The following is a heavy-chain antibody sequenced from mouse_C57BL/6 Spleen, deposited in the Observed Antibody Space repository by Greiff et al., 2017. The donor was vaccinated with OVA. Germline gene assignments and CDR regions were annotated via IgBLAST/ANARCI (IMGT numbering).Heavy chain of an antibody. CDR3: TREGHYSLDYYAMDY. CDR2: ISSGGDYI. J-gene: IGHJ4*01. V-gene: IGHV5-9-1*02. CDR1: GFTFSSYA. Sequence: EVKVVESGEGLVKPGGSLKLSCAASGFTFSSYAMSWVRQTPEKRLEWVAYISSGGDYIYYADTVKGRFTISRDNARNTLYLQMSSLKSEDTAMYYCTREGHYSLDYYAMDYWGQGTSVTVSS. D-gene: IGHD2-12*01.